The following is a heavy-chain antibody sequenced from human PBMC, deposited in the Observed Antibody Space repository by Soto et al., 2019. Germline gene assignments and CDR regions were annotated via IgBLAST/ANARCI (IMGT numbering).Heavy chain of an antibody. J-gene: IGHJ4*02. CDR3: AKEKVSTTYNYDY. CDR2: ISGSAIST. V-gene: IGHV3-23*01. Sequence: GGSLRLSCAASGLTFSDYAMSWVRQAPGKGLEWVSTISGSAISTYYADSVKGRFTISRDNSKNTLYLQMDSLRADDTAVYYCAKEKVSTTYNYDYWGQGTLVTVSS. CDR1: GLTFSDYA. D-gene: IGHD5-12*01.